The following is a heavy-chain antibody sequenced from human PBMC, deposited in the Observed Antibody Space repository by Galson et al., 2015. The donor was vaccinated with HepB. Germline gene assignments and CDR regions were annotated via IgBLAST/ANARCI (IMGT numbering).Heavy chain of an antibody. D-gene: IGHD2-2*01. J-gene: IGHJ3*02. V-gene: IGHV3-30*18. CDR2: ISYDGSNK. CDR3: ANYCSSTSCYARLPTVVTPWSKGSAFDI. Sequence: SLRLSCAAPGFTFSSYGMHWVRQAPGKGLEWVAVISYDGSNKYYADFVKGRFTISRDNSKNTLYLQMNSLRAEDTAVYYCANYCSSTSCYARLPTVVTPWSKGSAFDIWGQGTMVTVSS. CDR1: GFTFSSYG.